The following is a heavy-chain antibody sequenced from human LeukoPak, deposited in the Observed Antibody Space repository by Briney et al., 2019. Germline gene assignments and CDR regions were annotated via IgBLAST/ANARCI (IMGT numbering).Heavy chain of an antibody. V-gene: IGHV3-64*01. Sequence: GGSLRLSCAASGFPFSSYAMQWVRQAPGKGPEYVSGISSNGGSTFYANSVKGRFTTSRDNSKNMVFLQMGSLRAEDTAVYYCARDGVATNDYWGQGTLVTVSS. CDR3: ARDGVATNDY. CDR2: ISSNGGST. CDR1: GFPFSSYA. J-gene: IGHJ4*02. D-gene: IGHD2-15*01.